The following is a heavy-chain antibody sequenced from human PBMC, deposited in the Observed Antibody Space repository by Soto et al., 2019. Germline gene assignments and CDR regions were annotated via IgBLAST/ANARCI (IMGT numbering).Heavy chain of an antibody. CDR1: GFTFSSYS. Sequence: PEGSLRLSCVASGFTFSSYSMNWVRQAPGKGLEWVSYISSSSSTIYYADSVKGRFTISRDNAKNSLYLQMNSLRDEDTAVYYCAGRTVTPSYGMDVWGPAPTLTFS. D-gene: IGHD4-4*01. J-gene: IGHJ6*02. V-gene: IGHV3-48*02. CDR2: ISSSSSTI. CDR3: AGRTVTPSYGMDV.